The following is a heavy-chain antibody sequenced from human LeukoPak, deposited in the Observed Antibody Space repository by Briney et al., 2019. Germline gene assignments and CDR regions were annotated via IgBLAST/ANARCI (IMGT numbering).Heavy chain of an antibody. D-gene: IGHD4-17*01. CDR2: ISGSGGST. V-gene: IGHV3-23*01. CDR3: ASIPSFYGDYT. Sequence: GGSLRLSCAASGFTFSSYAMSWVRQAPGKGLEWVSAISGSGGSTYYADSVKGRFTISRDNSKNALYLQMNSLRAEDTAVYYCASIPSFYGDYTWGQGTLVTVSS. CDR1: GFTFSSYA. J-gene: IGHJ5*02.